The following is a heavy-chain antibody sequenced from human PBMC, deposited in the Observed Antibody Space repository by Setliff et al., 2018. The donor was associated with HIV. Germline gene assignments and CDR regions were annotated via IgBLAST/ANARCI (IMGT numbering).Heavy chain of an antibody. J-gene: IGHJ4*02. Sequence: PGGSLRLSCAASGFTFSSYAMNWVRQAPGKGLEWVSVIGGSVIFYADSVKGRFTISRDNAKNSLYLQMNSLRAEDTAVYYCARVMEDCINGNCYVFDYWGQGTLVTVSS. D-gene: IGHD2-15*01. CDR1: GFTFSSYA. CDR3: ARVMEDCINGNCYVFDY. CDR2: IGGSVI. V-gene: IGHV3-23*01.